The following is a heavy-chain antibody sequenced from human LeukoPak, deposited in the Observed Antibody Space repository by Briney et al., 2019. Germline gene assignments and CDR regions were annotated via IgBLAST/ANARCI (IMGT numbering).Heavy chain of an antibody. J-gene: IGHJ5*02. CDR3: ARDFHQLCFHNWFDP. Sequence: ASVKVSCKASGYTFTGYYMHWVRQAPGQGLEWMGWINPNSGGTNYAQKFQGRVTMTRDTSISTAYMELSRLRSDDTAVYYCARDFHQLCFHNWFDPWGQGTLVTVSS. D-gene: IGHD3-16*01. V-gene: IGHV1-2*02. CDR2: INPNSGGT. CDR1: GYTFTGYY.